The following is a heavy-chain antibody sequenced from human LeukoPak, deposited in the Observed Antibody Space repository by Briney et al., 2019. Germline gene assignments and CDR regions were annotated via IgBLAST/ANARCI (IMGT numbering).Heavy chain of an antibody. CDR3: ARLSAAVHLGAFDL. CDR1: GVSISPYY. V-gene: IGHV4-4*09. Sequence: SETLSLTCAVSGVSISPYYWAWIRQPPRKGLEWIGYIHTSGSNNQYPSLKSRVTISEDKSKNHFSLRLTSVTAADTAVYYCARLSAAVHLGAFDLWGQGTMVTVSS. J-gene: IGHJ3*01. CDR2: IHTSGSN. D-gene: IGHD3-3*01.